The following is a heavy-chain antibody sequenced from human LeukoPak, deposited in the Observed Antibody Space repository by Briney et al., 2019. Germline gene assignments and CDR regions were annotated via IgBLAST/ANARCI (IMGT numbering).Heavy chain of an antibody. CDR3: ARGSSSWLLDYYYMDV. CDR2: INTDGSST. V-gene: IGHV3-74*01. Sequence: GGSLRLSCAASGFTFRSYWMYWVRQAPGKGLVWVSRINTDGSSTNYADSVRGRFTISSDNSKNTVYLQMNSLRAEDTAVYYCARGSSSWLLDYYYMDVWGKGTTVTVSS. CDR1: GFTFRSYW. D-gene: IGHD6-13*01. J-gene: IGHJ6*03.